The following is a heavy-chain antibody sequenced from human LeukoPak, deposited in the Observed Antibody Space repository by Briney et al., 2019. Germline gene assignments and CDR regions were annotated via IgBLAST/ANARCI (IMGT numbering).Heavy chain of an antibody. D-gene: IGHD5-18*01. J-gene: IGHJ3*02. V-gene: IGHV4-39*01. CDR3: ARVNGYRTAFDI. Sequence: SETLSLTCTVSGDSISSSNSYWGWIRQPPGKGLEWIGSIYYSGNTYYNASLKSRVTISVDTSKNQFSLKLSSVTAADTAVYYCARVNGYRTAFDIWGQGTMVTVSS. CDR2: IYYSGNT. CDR1: GDSISSSNSY.